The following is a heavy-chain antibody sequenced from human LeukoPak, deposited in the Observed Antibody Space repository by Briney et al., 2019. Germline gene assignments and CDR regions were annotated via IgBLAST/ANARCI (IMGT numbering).Heavy chain of an antibody. CDR2: TRNKANSYTT. J-gene: IGHJ3*02. Sequence: GGSLRLSRAASGFTFSDHYMDWVRQAPGKGLEWVGRTRNKANSYTTEYAASVKGRFTISRDDSKNSLYLQMNSLKTEDTAVYYCARVMRTMVRGVINDAFDIWGQGTMVTVSS. D-gene: IGHD3-10*01. CDR1: GFTFSDHY. CDR3: ARVMRTMVRGVINDAFDI. V-gene: IGHV3-72*01.